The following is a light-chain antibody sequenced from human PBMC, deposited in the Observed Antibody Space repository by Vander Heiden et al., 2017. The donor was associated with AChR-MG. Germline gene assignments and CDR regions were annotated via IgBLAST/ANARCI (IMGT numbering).Light chain of an antibody. CDR2: DAS. CDR1: QSISSW. J-gene: IGKJ4*01. Sequence: DIQMTQSPSTLSASVGDRVTITCRASQSISSWLAWYQQKPGKAPKLLIYDASSLESGVPSRFSGSGSGTEFTLTISSLHPDDFATYYCQQDNSYPLTFGGRTKVEIK. V-gene: IGKV1-5*01. CDR3: QQDNSYPLT.